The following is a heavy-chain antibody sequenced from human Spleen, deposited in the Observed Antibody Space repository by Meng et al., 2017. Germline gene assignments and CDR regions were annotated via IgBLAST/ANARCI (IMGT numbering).Heavy chain of an antibody. CDR2: IYTSGST. CDR1: GGSISSYY. CDR3: ARGEDYYDSSGYYGAAAYYFDY. V-gene: IGHV4-4*07. D-gene: IGHD3-22*01. J-gene: IGHJ4*02. Sequence: GSLRLSCTVSGGSISSYYWSWIRQPAGKGLEWIGRIYTSGSTNYNPSLKSRVTMSVDTSKNQFSLKLSSVTAADTAVYYCARGEDYYDSSGYYGAAAYYFDYWGQGTLVTVSS.